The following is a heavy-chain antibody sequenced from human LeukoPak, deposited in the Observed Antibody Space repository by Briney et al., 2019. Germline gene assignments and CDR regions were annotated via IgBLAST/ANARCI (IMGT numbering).Heavy chain of an antibody. CDR3: ARETVTTVTRRHFDL. Sequence: PETLSLTYTVSGGSLSSYYWNWIRQPPGKGLEWIGYVYYSGSTNYSPSLESRVTVSLDTSKNQFSLKLNSVTAADTAVYYCARETVTTVTRRHFDLWGRGTLVTVSS. D-gene: IGHD4-17*01. CDR1: GGSLSSYY. CDR2: VYYSGST. V-gene: IGHV4-59*01. J-gene: IGHJ2*01.